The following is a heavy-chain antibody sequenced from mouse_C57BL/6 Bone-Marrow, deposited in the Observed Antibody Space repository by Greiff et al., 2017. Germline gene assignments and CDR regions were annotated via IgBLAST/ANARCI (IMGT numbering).Heavy chain of an antibody. CDR2: IDPETGDT. Sequence: EVTLMESGAELVRPGASVKLSCTASGFNIKDDYMHWVKQRPEQGLEWIGWIDPETGDTAYASKFQGKATITADPSSNTAYLQLSSLTSDDTAVYYCTKGLTTFDYWGQGTTLTVSS. CDR3: TKGLTTFDY. V-gene: IGHV14-4*01. J-gene: IGHJ2*01. D-gene: IGHD1-1*01. CDR1: GFNIKDDY.